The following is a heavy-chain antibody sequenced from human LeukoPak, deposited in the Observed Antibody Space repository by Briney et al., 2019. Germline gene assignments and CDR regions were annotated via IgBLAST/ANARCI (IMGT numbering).Heavy chain of an antibody. D-gene: IGHD3-22*01. CDR1: GDAIGRGTYF. Sequence: PSETLSLTCTVSGDAIGRGTYFWGWIRQPPGKGLEWIGAMYFGGRAYRNPSLKSRVTISFDTAKNQFSLKLTSVTAADTGVYYCARSTPPDYYESSGYPDHWGQGTLVTVSS. CDR2: MYFGGRA. V-gene: IGHV4-39*01. CDR3: ARSTPPDYYESSGYPDH. J-gene: IGHJ4*02.